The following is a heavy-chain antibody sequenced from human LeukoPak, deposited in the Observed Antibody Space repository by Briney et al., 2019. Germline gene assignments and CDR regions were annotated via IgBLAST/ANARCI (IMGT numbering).Heavy chain of an antibody. Sequence: PGGSLRLSCAASGFTFRSHTINWVRQAPGKGLEWVSSISSNGYHIYYADSVKGRFTISRDNAKNSLYLQMDSLRAEDTAMYYCAREGGTYSSNLDYFDYWGQGTLVTVSS. V-gene: IGHV3-21*01. J-gene: IGHJ4*02. CDR3: AREGGTYSSNLDYFDY. CDR2: ISSNGYHI. CDR1: GFTFRSHT. D-gene: IGHD6-13*01.